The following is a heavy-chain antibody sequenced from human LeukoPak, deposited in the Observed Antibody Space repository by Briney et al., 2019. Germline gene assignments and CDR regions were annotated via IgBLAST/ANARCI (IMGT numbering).Heavy chain of an antibody. Sequence: RASVKVSCKGFRGSFSSYATSRVRQAPGQGLEWMGGIVPIFGTASYAQNFQGRVTITADESTTTAYLELSSLRSDDTAVYYCARGLKVAGTPEPFAYWGQGTLVTVSS. D-gene: IGHD6-19*01. V-gene: IGHV1-69*13. J-gene: IGHJ4*02. CDR3: ARGLKVAGTPEPFAY. CDR1: RGSFSSYA. CDR2: IVPIFGTA.